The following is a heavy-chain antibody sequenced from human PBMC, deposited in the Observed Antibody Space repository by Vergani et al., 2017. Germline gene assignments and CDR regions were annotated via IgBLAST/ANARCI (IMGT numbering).Heavy chain of an antibody. Sequence: VQLVESGGGVVQPGRSLRLSCAASGFTFSSYSMNWVRQAPGKGLEWVSSISSSSSYIYYADSVKGRFTISRDNAKNSLYLQMNSLRAEDTAVYYCARDGGNYYGSGSYYNVYWGQGTLVTVSS. D-gene: IGHD3-10*01. V-gene: IGHV3-21*01. CDR2: ISSSSSYI. J-gene: IGHJ4*02. CDR3: ARDGGNYYGSGSYYNVY. CDR1: GFTFSSYS.